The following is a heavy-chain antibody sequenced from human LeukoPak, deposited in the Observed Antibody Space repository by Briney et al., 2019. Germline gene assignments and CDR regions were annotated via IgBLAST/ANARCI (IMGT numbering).Heavy chain of an antibody. V-gene: IGHV4-34*01. D-gene: IGHD3-9*01. CDR1: GGSFSGYD. J-gene: IGHJ5*02. Sequence: PSETLSLTCAASGGSFSGYDWSWIRQPPGKGLEWIGEISHSKSNNKNPTLKGRVTISEDTSKNQFSLKLSSVTATDTAVYYCARVPLRYLVLRIYWFYPCGQGTLVTVSS. CDR3: ARVPLRYLVLRIYWFYP. CDR2: ISHSKSN.